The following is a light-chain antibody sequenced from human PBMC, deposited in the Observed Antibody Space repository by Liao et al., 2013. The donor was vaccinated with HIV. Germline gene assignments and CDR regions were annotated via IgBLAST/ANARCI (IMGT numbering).Light chain of an antibody. CDR2: YDS. CDR1: NIGSKS. J-gene: IGLJ2*01. Sequence: SYVLTQPPSVSVAPGKTARITCGGNNIGSKSVHWYQRKPGQAPVLVIYYDSDRPSGIPERFSGSNSGNTATLTISRVEAGDEADYYCQVWDSSSACVVFGGGTKLTVL. V-gene: IGLV3-21*04. CDR3: QVWDSSSACVV.